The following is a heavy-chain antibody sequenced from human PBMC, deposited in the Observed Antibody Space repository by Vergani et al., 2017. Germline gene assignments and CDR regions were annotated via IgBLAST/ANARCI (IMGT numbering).Heavy chain of an antibody. V-gene: IGHV4-61*02. CDR2: IYTSGSS. CDR1: GGPINSGSYY. J-gene: IGHJ4*02. D-gene: IGHD6-19*01. CDR3: AMSSGWPYFDY. Sequence: QVQLQESGPGLVKPSQTLSLTCTVSGGPINSGSYYWGWIRQPAGKGLEWIGRIYTSGSSNYNPSLMSRVTMSVDTSKNQFSLKLSSVTAADTAVYYCAMSSGWPYFDYWGQGTLVTVSS.